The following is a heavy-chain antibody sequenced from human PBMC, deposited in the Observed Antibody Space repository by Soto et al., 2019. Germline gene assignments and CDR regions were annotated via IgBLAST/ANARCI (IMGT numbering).Heavy chain of an antibody. CDR3: ASAYYDILTGYSPFDY. J-gene: IGHJ4*02. D-gene: IGHD3-9*01. Sequence: SETLSLTCTVSGGSISSSSYYWGWIRQPPGKGLEWIGSIYYSGSTYYNPSLKSRVTISVDTSKNQFSLKLSSVTAADTAVYYCASAYYDILTGYSPFDYWGQGTLVTVSS. CDR1: GGSISSSSYY. V-gene: IGHV4-39*01. CDR2: IYYSGST.